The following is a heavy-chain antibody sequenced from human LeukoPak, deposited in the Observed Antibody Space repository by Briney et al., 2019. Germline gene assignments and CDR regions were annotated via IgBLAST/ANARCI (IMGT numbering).Heavy chain of an antibody. Sequence: PGGSLGLSCAASGFNFNVFDMTWVRQAPGKGLEWLSTVIASGTYTYYAHSVKGRFTISRDNSKNTLHLQMDSLRVEDTAVYFCARNTTDRPYDFWGQGTLVTVSS. D-gene: IGHD1/OR15-1a*01. J-gene: IGHJ4*02. CDR2: VIASGTYT. CDR3: ARNTTDRPYDF. V-gene: IGHV3-23*01. CDR1: GFNFNVFD.